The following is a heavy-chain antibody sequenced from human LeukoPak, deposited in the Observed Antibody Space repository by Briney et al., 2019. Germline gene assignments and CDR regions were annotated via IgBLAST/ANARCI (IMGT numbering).Heavy chain of an antibody. J-gene: IGHJ4*02. V-gene: IGHV1-2*02. Sequence: ASVKVSCKSSGYSFTGYYLHWVRQAPGQGLEWMGWINHNNGGTNYAQKFQGRVTMTRDTSITTAYMELTSLTSDDTAVYYCARDKGRSEASDYWGQGSLVTVSS. CDR1: GYSFTGYY. D-gene: IGHD5-12*01. CDR3: ARDKGRSEASDY. CDR2: INHNNGGT.